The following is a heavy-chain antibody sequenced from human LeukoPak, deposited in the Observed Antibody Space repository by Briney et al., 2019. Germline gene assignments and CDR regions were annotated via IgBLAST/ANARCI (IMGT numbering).Heavy chain of an antibody. D-gene: IGHD1-26*01. Sequence: GGSVRLSCAASGFTFSSYGMHWVRQAPGKGLEWVAVIWNGGSNKYYVDSVKGRFTISRDNSKNTLYLQMNSLRAEDTAVYYCAKDWENAFDYWGQGTLVTVCS. CDR3: AKDWENAFDY. CDR1: GFTFSSYG. V-gene: IGHV3-33*06. CDR2: IWNGGSNK. J-gene: IGHJ4*02.